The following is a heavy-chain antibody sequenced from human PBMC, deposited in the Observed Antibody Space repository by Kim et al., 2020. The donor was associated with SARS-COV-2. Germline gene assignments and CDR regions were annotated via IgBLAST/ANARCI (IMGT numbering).Heavy chain of an antibody. V-gene: IGHV3-74*01. Sequence: GGSLRLSCAASGFTFSRYWMHWVRQAPGEGLVWVSHINHDGSITSHADSVKGRFTISRDTAKNTLYLQMNSLRPEDTAVYYCARGPNNWYFDLWGRGTLVTVSS. CDR2: INHDGSIT. J-gene: IGHJ2*01. CDR3: ARGPNNWYFDL. CDR1: GFTFSRYW.